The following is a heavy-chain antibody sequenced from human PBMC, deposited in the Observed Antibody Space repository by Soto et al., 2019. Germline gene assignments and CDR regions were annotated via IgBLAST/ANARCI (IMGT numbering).Heavy chain of an antibody. J-gene: IGHJ4*02. V-gene: IGHV3-53*02. CDR2: LSSDGGA. D-gene: IGHD6-19*01. CDR1: AFTVRSNY. CDR3: GRDVIAVAGSADY. Sequence: EVQLVETGGGLVQPGGSLRLSCAASAFTVRSNYLSWVRQAPGKGLEWVSALSSDGGAYYTDSVKGRFAISRDNSKNTLYLQRDSLPAEETAVYYWGRDVIAVAGSADYWGQGTLVTVSS.